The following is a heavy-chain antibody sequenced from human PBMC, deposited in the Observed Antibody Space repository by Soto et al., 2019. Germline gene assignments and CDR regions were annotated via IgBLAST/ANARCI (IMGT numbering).Heavy chain of an antibody. J-gene: IGHJ6*03. V-gene: IGHV1-18*01. CDR3: ARYIVVVPAAIEVYYYYYMDV. Sequence: KKSPASVKVSCKASGYTFTSYGISWVRQAPGQGLEWIGWISAYNGNTNYAQKLQGRVTMTTDTSTSTAYMELRSLRSDDTAVYYCARYIVVVPAAIEVYYYYYMDVWGKGTTVTVSS. CDR2: ISAYNGNT. CDR1: GYTFTSYG. D-gene: IGHD2-2*02.